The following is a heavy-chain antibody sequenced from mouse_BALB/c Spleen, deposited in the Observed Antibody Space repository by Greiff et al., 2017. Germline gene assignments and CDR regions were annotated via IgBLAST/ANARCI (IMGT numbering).Heavy chain of an antibody. J-gene: IGHJ4*01. Sequence: VQLKESGGGLVQPGGSLRLSCATSGFTFTDYYMSWVRQPPGKALEWLGCIRNKANGYTTEYSASVKGRFTISRDNSQSILYLHMSTLRAEDSATYYCARGIGGRDAMDYWGQGTSVTVSS. CDR1: GFTFTDYY. V-gene: IGHV7-3*02. CDR2: IRNKANGYTT. CDR3: ARGIGGRDAMDY.